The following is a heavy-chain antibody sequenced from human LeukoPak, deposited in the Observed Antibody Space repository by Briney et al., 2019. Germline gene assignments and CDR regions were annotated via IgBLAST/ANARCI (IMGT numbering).Heavy chain of an antibody. CDR3: ARGGYSYPNWFDP. CDR2: INHSGST. CDR1: GGSFSGYY. D-gene: IGHD5-18*01. J-gene: IGHJ5*02. V-gene: IGHV4-34*01. Sequence: PSETLSLTCAVYGGSFSGYYWSWIRQPPGKGLEWIGEINHSGSTNYNPSLKSRDTISVDTSKNQFSLKLSSVAAADTAVYYCARGGYSYPNWFDPWGQGTLVTVSS.